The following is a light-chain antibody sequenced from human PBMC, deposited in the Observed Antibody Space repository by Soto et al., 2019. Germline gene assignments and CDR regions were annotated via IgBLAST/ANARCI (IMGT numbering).Light chain of an antibody. Sequence: EIVLTQSPGTLSLSPGERATVSCRASQSVSSSYLGWYQQKPGQAPRLVIYGASSRATGIPDRFSGSGSGTDFTLTISRLEPEDFAVYYCQQYGSSPPWTFGQGTKVEIK. J-gene: IGKJ1*01. CDR2: GAS. CDR3: QQYGSSPPWT. CDR1: QSVSSSY. V-gene: IGKV3-20*01.